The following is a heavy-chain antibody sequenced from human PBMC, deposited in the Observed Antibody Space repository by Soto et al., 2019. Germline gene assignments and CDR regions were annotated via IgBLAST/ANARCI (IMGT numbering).Heavy chain of an antibody. J-gene: IGHJ4*02. V-gene: IGHV5-10-1*01. Sequence: GEPLKISCTGSGYSFTSYWISWVRQMPGKGREWMGRIDPSDSYTNYSPSFKGHVTISADNSISTAYLQWSSLEASDTAMYYCARSGPGGYWGQGTLVPVSS. CDR1: GYSFTSYW. CDR2: IDPSDSYT. D-gene: IGHD2-15*01. CDR3: ARSGPGGY.